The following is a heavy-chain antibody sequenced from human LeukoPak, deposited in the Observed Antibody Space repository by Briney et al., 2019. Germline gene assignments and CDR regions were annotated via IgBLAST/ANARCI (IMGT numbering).Heavy chain of an antibody. Sequence: GGSLRLSCAASGFTFSSYWMSWVRQAPGKGLEWVANIKQDGSEKYYVGSVKGRFTISRDSAKNSLYLQMNSLRAEDTAFYYCARHDFWSGFKGGDYWGQGTLVTVSS. V-gene: IGHV3-7*03. CDR1: GFTFSSYW. CDR2: IKQDGSEK. D-gene: IGHD3-3*01. J-gene: IGHJ4*02. CDR3: ARHDFWSGFKGGDY.